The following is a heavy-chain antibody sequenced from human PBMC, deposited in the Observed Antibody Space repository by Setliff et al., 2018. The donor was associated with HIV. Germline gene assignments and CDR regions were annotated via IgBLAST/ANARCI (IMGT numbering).Heavy chain of an antibody. J-gene: IGHJ4*02. CDR2: IIPKSGET. CDR1: GYTFTAHH. V-gene: IGHV1-2*02. D-gene: IGHD3-3*01. Sequence: ASVKVSCKSSGYTFTAHHIHWVRQAPGQGPEWMGWIIPKSGETSYAEKFRGRVTMTRDTSLSTAYLELSWLTSDDTAVYYCARVVDRDYDFWSAYEYWCQGTMVTVSS. CDR3: ARVVDRDYDFWSAYEY.